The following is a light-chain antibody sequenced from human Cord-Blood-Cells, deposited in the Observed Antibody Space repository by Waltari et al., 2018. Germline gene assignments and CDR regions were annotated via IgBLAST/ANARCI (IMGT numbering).Light chain of an antibody. V-gene: IGKV3-15*01. Sequence: EIVMTQSPATLSVSPGERATLSCRASQSVSSNLACYQQKPGQAPRLLIYGASTRATGSPARFSGSGSGTEFTLTISSLQSEDFAVYYCQQYNNWPWTLGQGTKVEIK. CDR2: GAS. J-gene: IGKJ1*01. CDR3: QQYNNWPWT. CDR1: QSVSSN.